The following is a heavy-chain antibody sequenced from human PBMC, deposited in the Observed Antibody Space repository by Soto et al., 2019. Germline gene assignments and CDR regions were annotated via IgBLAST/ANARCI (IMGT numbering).Heavy chain of an antibody. J-gene: IGHJ6*02. D-gene: IGHD2-21*01. V-gene: IGHV3-30*18. CDR1: GFSFSAHG. CDR3: AKDGGGGYQPPNYYYYGLDV. Sequence: LRLSCAASGFSFSAHGMHWVRQAPGEGLEWVAVISYDGINKDYADSVEGRLTISRDNSKNTLYLQLDSLRIDDTGIYYCAKDGGGGYQPPNYYYYGLDVWGQGTTVTVSS. CDR2: ISYDGINK.